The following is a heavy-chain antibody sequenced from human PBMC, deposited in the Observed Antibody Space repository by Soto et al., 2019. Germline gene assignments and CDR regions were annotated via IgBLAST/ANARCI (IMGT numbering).Heavy chain of an antibody. CDR3: ARDNLYISSSLGGWFGELLFHYFDY. CDR2: ISSSSSYI. Sequence: GGSLRLSCAASGFTFSSYSMNWVRQAPGKGLEWVSSISSSSSYIYYADSVKGRFTISRDNAKNSLYLQMNSLRAEDTAVYYCARDNLYISSSLGGWFGELLFHYFDYWGQGTLVTVSS. J-gene: IGHJ4*02. D-gene: IGHD3-10*01. V-gene: IGHV3-21*01. CDR1: GFTFSSYS.